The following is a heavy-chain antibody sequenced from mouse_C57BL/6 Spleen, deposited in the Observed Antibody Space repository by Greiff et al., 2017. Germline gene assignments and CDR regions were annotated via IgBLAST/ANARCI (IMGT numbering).Heavy chain of an antibody. V-gene: IGHV1-50*01. CDR1: GYTFTSYW. J-gene: IGHJ4*01. D-gene: IGHD3-2*02. CDR3: ARQRRLRWAMDY. CDR2: IDPSDSYT. Sequence: QVQLQQSGAELVKPGASVKLSCKASGYTFTSYWMQWVKQRPGQGLEWIGEIDPSDSYTNYNQKFKGKATLTVDTSCSTAYMQLSSLTSENSAVYYCARQRRLRWAMDYWGQGTTVTVSS.